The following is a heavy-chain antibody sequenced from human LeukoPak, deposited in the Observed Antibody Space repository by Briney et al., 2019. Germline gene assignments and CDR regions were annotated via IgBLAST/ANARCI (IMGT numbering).Heavy chain of an antibody. CDR3: AKDWYGDYAGPFDP. D-gene: IGHD4-17*01. Sequence: GGSLRLSCAASGFTFSSYAMTWVRQAPGKGLEWVSAISGSGGSTYYADSVKGRFTISRDNSKNTLYLQMNSLRAEDTAVYYCAKDWYGDYAGPFDPWGQGTLVTVSS. CDR1: GFTFSSYA. CDR2: ISGSGGST. J-gene: IGHJ5*02. V-gene: IGHV3-23*01.